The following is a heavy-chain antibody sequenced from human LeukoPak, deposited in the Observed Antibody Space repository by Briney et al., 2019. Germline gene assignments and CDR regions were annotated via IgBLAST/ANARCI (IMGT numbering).Heavy chain of an antibody. CDR1: GYTFTGYY. D-gene: IGHD6-6*01. V-gene: IGHV1-2*06. Sequence: GASVKVSCKASGYTFTGYYMHWVRQAPGQGLEWMGRINPNSGGTNYAQKFQGRVTMTRDTSISTAYMELSRLRFDDTAVYYCARAKASIAAFSAEYFQHWGQGTLVTVSS. J-gene: IGHJ1*01. CDR2: INPNSGGT. CDR3: ARAKASIAAFSAEYFQH.